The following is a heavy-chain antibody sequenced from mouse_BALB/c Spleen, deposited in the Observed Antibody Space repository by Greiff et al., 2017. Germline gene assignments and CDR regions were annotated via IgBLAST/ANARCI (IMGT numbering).Heavy chain of an antibody. D-gene: IGHD2-4*01. V-gene: IGHV5-6-3*01. CDR1: GFTFSSYG. CDR3: ARGGDYDDYAMDY. CDR2: INSNGGST. Sequence: EVQVVESGGGLVQPGGSLKLSCAASGFTFSSYGMSWVRQTPDKRLELVATINSNGGSTYYPDSVKGRFTISRDNAKNTLYLQMSSLKSEDTAMYYCARGGDYDDYAMDYWGQGTSVTVSS. J-gene: IGHJ4*01.